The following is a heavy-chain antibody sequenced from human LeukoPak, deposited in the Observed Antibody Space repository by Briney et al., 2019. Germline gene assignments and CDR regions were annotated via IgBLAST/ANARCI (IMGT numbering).Heavy chain of an antibody. CDR1: GFTVSNNY. CDR2: IYSGGST. V-gene: IGHV3-53*01. CDR3: VKDSGWFHFDS. D-gene: IGHD6-19*01. Sequence: GGSLRLSCAASGFTVSNNYMSWVRQAPGKGLEWVSVIYSGGSTYYADSVKGRFTISRDNSKNTLYLQMNSLRAEDTAVYYCVKDSGWFHFDSWGQGTLVTVSS. J-gene: IGHJ4*02.